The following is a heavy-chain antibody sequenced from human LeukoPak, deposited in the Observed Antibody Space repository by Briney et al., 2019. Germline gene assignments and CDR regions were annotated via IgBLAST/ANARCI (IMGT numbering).Heavy chain of an antibody. CDR1: GGSISSGGCY. Sequence: SETLSLTCTVSGGSISSGGCYWSWLRQHPGKGLEWIGYIYYSGSTYYNPSLKSRVTISVDTSKNQFSLKLSSVTAADTAVYYCARGSYGDYVFDYWGQGTLVTVSS. V-gene: IGHV4-31*03. CDR3: ARGSYGDYVFDY. D-gene: IGHD4-17*01. J-gene: IGHJ4*02. CDR2: IYYSGST.